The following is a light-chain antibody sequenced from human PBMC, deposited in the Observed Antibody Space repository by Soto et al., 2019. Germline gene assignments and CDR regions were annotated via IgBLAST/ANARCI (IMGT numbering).Light chain of an antibody. CDR3: QQYAVSPLT. Sequence: EIVLTQSPGTLSLSPGESATLSCRASQSVGRNFLAWFQHKPDQAPRLLIYDASNRATGVPDRFSGSGSGKDFTLSVTRLEPEDFAVYYCQQYAVSPLTFGGGTTVEIK. V-gene: IGKV3-20*01. CDR1: QSVGRNF. CDR2: DAS. J-gene: IGKJ4*01.